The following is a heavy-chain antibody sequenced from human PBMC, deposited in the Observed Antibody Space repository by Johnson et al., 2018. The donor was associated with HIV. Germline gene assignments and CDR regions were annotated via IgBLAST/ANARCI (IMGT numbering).Heavy chain of an antibody. Sequence: QVQLVESGGGVVQPGGSLRLSCAASAFTFSSYAMHWVRQAPGKGLEWVAVIRYDGSNKYYADSVKGRFIISRDNSKNTLYLQMNSLRPDDTAVYFCAKEQPYYYDNRHAFDIWGQGTMVTVSS. J-gene: IGHJ3*02. D-gene: IGHD3-22*01. V-gene: IGHV3-30*02. CDR2: IRYDGSNK. CDR1: AFTFSSYA. CDR3: AKEQPYYYDNRHAFDI.